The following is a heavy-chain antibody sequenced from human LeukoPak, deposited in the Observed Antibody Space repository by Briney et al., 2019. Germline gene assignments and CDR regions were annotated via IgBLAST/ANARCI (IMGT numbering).Heavy chain of an antibody. J-gene: IGHJ4*02. Sequence: GGSLRLSCAASGFTFSSYSMNWVRQAPGKGLEWVSSISSSSSSYIYYADSVKGRFTISRDNAKNSLYLQMNSLRAEDAAVYYCARGGIAAAGTFDYWGQGTLVTVSS. CDR2: ISSSSSSYI. CDR1: GFTFSSYS. D-gene: IGHD6-13*01. CDR3: ARGGIAAAGTFDY. V-gene: IGHV3-21*01.